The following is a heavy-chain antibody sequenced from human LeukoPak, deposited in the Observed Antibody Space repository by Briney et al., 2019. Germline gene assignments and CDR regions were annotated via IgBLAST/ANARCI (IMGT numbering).Heavy chain of an antibody. CDR2: FDPEDGET. J-gene: IGHJ3*02. CDR1: GYTLTELS. V-gene: IGHV1-24*01. D-gene: IGHD6-13*01. CDR3: ATLPYSSSWYGTDAFDI. Sequence: GASVKVSCKVSGYTLTELSTHWVRQAPGKGLEWMGGFDPEDGETIYAQKFQGRVTMTEDTSTDTACMELSSLRSEDTAVYYCATLPYSSSWYGTDAFDIWGQGTMVTVSS.